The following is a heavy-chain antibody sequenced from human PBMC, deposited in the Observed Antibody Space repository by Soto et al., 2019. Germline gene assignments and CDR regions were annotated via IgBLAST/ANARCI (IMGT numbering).Heavy chain of an antibody. Sequence: QVQLVQSGAEVKKPGASVKVSCKASGFTFSNYPISWVRQAPGQGLEWMGGIIPIFGTVNYAQKFQGRVTITADESTSTAYMELSSLRSEDTDVYYCSRGNHRWLQLWYFDLWGRGTLVTVSS. CDR3: SRGNHRWLQLWYFDL. D-gene: IGHD5-12*01. J-gene: IGHJ2*01. V-gene: IGHV1-69*01. CDR2: IIPIFGTV. CDR1: GFTFSNYP.